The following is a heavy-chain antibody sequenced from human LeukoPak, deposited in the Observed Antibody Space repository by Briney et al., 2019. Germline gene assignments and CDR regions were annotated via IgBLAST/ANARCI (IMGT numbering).Heavy chain of an antibody. CDR2: FGGSGGTI. CDR3: AKSDCGGDCHLLDY. V-gene: IGHV3-23*01. D-gene: IGHD2-21*02. CDR1: GFTFSTYA. Sequence: GGSLRLSCAASGFTFSTYAMSWVRQAPGKGLEWVSHFGGSGGTIYYADSVKGRFTISRDNSENTLYLQMNSLRAEDTAVYYCAKSDCGGDCHLLDYWGQGTLVTVSS. J-gene: IGHJ4*02.